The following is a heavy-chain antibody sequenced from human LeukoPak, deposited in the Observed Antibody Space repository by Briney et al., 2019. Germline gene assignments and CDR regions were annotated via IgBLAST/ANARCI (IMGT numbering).Heavy chain of an antibody. Sequence: GSLRLSCAASGFSLSNYEINWVRQAPGKGLEWVSYIDRSGSTLYYADSVKGRFSISRDNAENTLYLQMNRLRVEDTAVYYCVRGADTGYSSDSWGQGTLVTVSS. J-gene: IGHJ4*02. CDR1: GFSLSNYE. CDR3: VRGADTGYSSDS. CDR2: IDRSGSTL. V-gene: IGHV3-48*03. D-gene: IGHD3-9*01.